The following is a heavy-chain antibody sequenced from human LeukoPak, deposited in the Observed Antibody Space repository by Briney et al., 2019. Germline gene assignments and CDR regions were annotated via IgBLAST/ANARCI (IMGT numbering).Heavy chain of an antibody. CDR2: INHSGST. CDR3: ARSQLQLDYYGMDV. CDR1: GGTFTGYY. D-gene: IGHD4-11*01. V-gene: IGHV4-34*01. Sequence: SETLSLTCAVYGGTFTGYYWSWIRQPPGAGLMWVGEINHSGSTNYNPSLKSRVTISVDTSKNQFSLKLSSMTAADTAVYYCARSQLQLDYYGMDVWGQGTTVTVSS. J-gene: IGHJ6*02.